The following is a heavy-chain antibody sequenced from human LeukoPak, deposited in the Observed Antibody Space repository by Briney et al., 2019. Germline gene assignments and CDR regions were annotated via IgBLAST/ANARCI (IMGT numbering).Heavy chain of an antibody. CDR2: IWYDGSNK. V-gene: IGHV3-33*01. Sequence: PGGSLRLSCAASGFTFSSYGMHWVRQAPGKGLEWVAVIWYDGSNKYYADSVKGRFTISRDNSKNTLYLQMNSLRAEDTAVYYCARILTYYYDSSGYRFDYWGQGTLVTVSS. D-gene: IGHD3-22*01. CDR1: GFTFSSYG. J-gene: IGHJ4*02. CDR3: ARILTYYYDSSGYRFDY.